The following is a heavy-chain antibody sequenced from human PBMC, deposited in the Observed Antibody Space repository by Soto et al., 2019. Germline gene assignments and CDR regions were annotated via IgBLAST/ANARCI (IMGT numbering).Heavy chain of an antibody. J-gene: IGHJ3*02. V-gene: IGHV3-66*01. CDR2: IYSGGST. CDR3: ARGSYNWNDGAFDI. D-gene: IGHD1-1*01. CDR1: GFTVSSNY. Sequence: GGSLRLSCAASGFTVSSNYMSWVRQAPGKGLEWVSVIYSGGSTYYADSVKGRFTISRDNSKNTLHLQMNSLRAEDTAVYYCARGSYNWNDGAFDIWGQGTMVTVSS.